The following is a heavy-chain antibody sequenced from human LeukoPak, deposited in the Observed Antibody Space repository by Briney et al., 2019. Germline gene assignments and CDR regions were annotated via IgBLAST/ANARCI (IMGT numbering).Heavy chain of an antibody. CDR1: GFTFSSYT. CDR2: ITSASYI. V-gene: IGHV3-21*01. Sequence: GGSLRLSCAASGFTFSSYTMNWVRQAPGKGLDWVSTITSASYIYYADSVKGRFTVSRDNAKNSLYLQMNSLRAEDTAVYYCARDGRATVTHDYWGQGTLVTVSS. CDR3: ARDGRATVTHDY. J-gene: IGHJ4*02. D-gene: IGHD4-17*01.